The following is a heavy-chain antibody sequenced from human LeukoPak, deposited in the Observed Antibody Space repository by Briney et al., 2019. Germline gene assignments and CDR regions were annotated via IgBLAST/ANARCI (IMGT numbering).Heavy chain of an antibody. CDR3: AREGDYGDYPDY. J-gene: IGHJ4*02. D-gene: IGHD4-17*01. CDR2: ISSSSSYI. CDR1: GFTFSSYS. V-gene: IGHV3-21*01. Sequence: PGGSLRLSCAASGFTFSSYSMNWVRQAPGKGPEWVSSISSSSSYIYYADSVKGRFTISRDNAKNSLYLQMNSLRAEDTAVYYCAREGDYGDYPDYWGQGTLVTVSS.